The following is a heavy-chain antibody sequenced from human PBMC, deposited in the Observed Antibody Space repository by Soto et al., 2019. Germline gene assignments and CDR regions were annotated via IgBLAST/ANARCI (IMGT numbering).Heavy chain of an antibody. CDR2: IKQDGSEI. D-gene: IGHD3-3*01. V-gene: IGHV3-7*01. CDR3: ARDMTRDTIFGVVVKGLTFDY. J-gene: IGHJ4*02. CDR1: GFTFSNYW. Sequence: ESGGGLVQPGGSLRLSCAASGFTFSNYWMTWVRQAPGKGLEWVANIKQDGSEIHYVDSVKGRFTISRDDAKNSLYLQMNNLRAEDTAVYYCARDMTRDTIFGVVVKGLTFDYWGQGTLVTVSS.